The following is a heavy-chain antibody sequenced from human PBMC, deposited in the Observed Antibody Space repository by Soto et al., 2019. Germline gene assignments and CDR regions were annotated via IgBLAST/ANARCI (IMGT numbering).Heavy chain of an antibody. CDR3: ATSYDSGFDP. V-gene: IGHV1-18*01. Sequence: QIQLVQSGAELKRPRASVRVSCEASGYDFSKFDISWLRQAPGQGPEWMGRISPKSANTNYAQRFQGRVTMTADTSTSTAYMEVRRLRSDDTAVYYCATSYDSGFDPWGQGTLVTVSS. D-gene: IGHD3-3*01. CDR1: GYDFSKFD. CDR2: ISPKSANT. J-gene: IGHJ5*02.